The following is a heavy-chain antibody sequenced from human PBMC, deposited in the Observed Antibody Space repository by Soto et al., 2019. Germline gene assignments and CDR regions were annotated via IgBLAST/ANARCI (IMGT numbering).Heavy chain of an antibody. CDR3: ARERGTVGDFDY. J-gene: IGHJ4*02. Sequence: SETLSLTCTVSGGSISSYYWSWIRQPPGKGLEWIGYIYYSGSTNYNPSLKSRVTISVDTSKNQFSLKLSSVTAADTAVYYCARERGTVGDFDYWGQGTLATVS. CDR2: IYYSGST. CDR1: GGSISSYY. D-gene: IGHD3-16*01. V-gene: IGHV4-59*01.